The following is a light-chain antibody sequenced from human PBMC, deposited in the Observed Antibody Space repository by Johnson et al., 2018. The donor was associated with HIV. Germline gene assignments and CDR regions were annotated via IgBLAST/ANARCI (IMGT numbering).Light chain of an antibody. CDR3: GACDSSLSGFV. CDR2: DSN. Sequence: QSVLTQPPSVSAAPGQKVTISCSGSSSNIGNNYVSWYQQLPGTAPKLLIYDSNKRPSGIPDRFSGSKSGTSATLGITGLQTGDEADYYCGACDSSLSGFVFGTGTMVTVL. V-gene: IGLV1-51*01. J-gene: IGLJ1*01. CDR1: SSNIGNNY.